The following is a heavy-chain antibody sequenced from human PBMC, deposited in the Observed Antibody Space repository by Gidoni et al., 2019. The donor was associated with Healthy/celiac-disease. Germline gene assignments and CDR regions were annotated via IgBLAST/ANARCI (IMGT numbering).Heavy chain of an antibody. V-gene: IGHV3-33*01. CDR3: ARDGLSRGGFFFDY. Sequence: QVQLVESGGGVVQPGRFLRLSCAASGFTFSSYGMHWVRQAPGKGLEGVAVIWYDGSNKYYADSVKGRFTISRDNSKNTLYLQMNSLRAEDTAVYYCARDGLSRGGFFFDYWGQGTLVTVSS. CDR2: IWYDGSNK. CDR1: GFTFSSYG. D-gene: IGHD2-2*01. J-gene: IGHJ4*02.